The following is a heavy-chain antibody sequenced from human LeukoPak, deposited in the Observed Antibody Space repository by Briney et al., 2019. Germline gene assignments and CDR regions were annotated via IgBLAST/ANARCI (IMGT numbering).Heavy chain of an antibody. J-gene: IGHJ3*02. Sequence: QPGGSLRLSCAASGFTFSNFAMSWVRQAPGKGLEWVSIMYNGGTTNYADSVKGRFTISRDNSKNALYLQMNYLGVEDTAVYFCARCRSAWLLQIDAFDIWGPGTMVTVSS. V-gene: IGHV3-53*01. D-gene: IGHD3-22*01. CDR2: MYNGGTT. CDR3: ARCRSAWLLQIDAFDI. CDR1: GFTFSNFA.